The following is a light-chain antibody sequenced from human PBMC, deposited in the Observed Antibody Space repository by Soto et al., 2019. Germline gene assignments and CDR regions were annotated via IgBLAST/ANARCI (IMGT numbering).Light chain of an antibody. CDR2: KAS. J-gene: IGKJ1*01. CDR1: QTISSW. CDR3: QHYNSYSEA. Sequence: IQMTQSPSTLSGSVGDRVTITCRASQTISSWLAWYQQKPGKAPKLLSYKASTLKSGVPSRFSGSGSGTEFTLTISSLQPDDFATYYCQHYNSYSEAFGQGTKVELK. V-gene: IGKV1-5*03.